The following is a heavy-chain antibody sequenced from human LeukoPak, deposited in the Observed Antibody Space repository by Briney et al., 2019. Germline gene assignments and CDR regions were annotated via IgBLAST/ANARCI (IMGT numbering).Heavy chain of an antibody. Sequence: GGSLRLSCAASGFTFSSYGMHWVRQAPGKGLEWVAFIRYDGSNKYYADSVKGRFTISRDNSKNTLYLQMNSLRAEDTAVYYCAKDQDGGATSPFDYWGQGTLVTVSS. V-gene: IGHV3-30*02. D-gene: IGHD1-26*01. J-gene: IGHJ4*02. CDR3: AKDQDGGATSPFDY. CDR1: GFTFSSYG. CDR2: IRYDGSNK.